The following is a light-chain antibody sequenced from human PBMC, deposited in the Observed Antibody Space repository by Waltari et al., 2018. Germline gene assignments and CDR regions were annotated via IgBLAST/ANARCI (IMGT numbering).Light chain of an antibody. Sequence: QSVLTQPPSVSGTPGQRVTISCSGSSSNIGSNTVNWYQQLPGTAPKLLIYSNNHRPSGFPDRISGSRSGTSASLAVSGLQSEDEADYYCAVWDGSLNAYVFGAGTKVTVL. CDR1: SSNIGSNT. J-gene: IGLJ1*01. CDR3: AVWDGSLNAYV. CDR2: SNN. V-gene: IGLV1-44*01.